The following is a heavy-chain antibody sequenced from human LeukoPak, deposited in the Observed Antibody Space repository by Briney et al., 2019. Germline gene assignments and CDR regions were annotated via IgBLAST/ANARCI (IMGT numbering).Heavy chain of an antibody. CDR3: ARNGIVWATGFLHS. D-gene: IGHD1-26*01. J-gene: IGHJ3*02. V-gene: IGHV3-21*01. CDR1: RFTFTTYS. CDR2: IRSTSSYI. Sequence: RRSLRPSSAPSRFTFTTYSMNSVRQAPGKRLQWVSFIRSTSSYIYYADSVKGRFTISKDNAKNSLYLQLSSLRAEDSAVYYCARNGIVWATGFLHSWRQGTMVTVSS.